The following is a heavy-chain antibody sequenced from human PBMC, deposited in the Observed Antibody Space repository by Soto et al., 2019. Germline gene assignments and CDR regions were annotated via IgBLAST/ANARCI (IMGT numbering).Heavy chain of an antibody. CDR1: GFTFGDYA. CDR2: IRSKAYGGTT. V-gene: IGHV3-49*03. D-gene: IGHD3-22*01. J-gene: IGHJ6*02. CDR3: TRDRAKQYYYDSSGYYYGYYYYGMDV. Sequence: GGSLRLSCTASGFTFGDYAMSWFRQAPGKGLEWVGFIRSKAYGGTTEYAASVKGRFTISRDDSKSIAYLQMNSLKTEDTAVYYCTRDRAKQYYYDSSGYYYGYYYYGMDVWGQGTTVTVSS.